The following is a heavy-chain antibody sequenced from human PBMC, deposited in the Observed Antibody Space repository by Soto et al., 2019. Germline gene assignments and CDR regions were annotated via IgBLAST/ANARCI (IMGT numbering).Heavy chain of an antibody. CDR3: ARHMDTAMAPLII. D-gene: IGHD5-18*01. CDR2: IDPSDSYT. V-gene: IGHV5-10-1*01. J-gene: IGHJ4*02. Sequence: GESLKISCKGSGYSFTSYWISWVRQMPGKGLEWMGRIDPSDSYTNYIPSFQGHVTISADKSISTAYLQWSSLKASDTAMYYCARHMDTAMAPLIIWGQGTLVTVSS. CDR1: GYSFTSYW.